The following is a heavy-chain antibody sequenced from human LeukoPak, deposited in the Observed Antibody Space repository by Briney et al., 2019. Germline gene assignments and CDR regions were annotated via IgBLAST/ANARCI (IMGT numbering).Heavy chain of an antibody. D-gene: IGHD3-10*01. J-gene: IGHJ4*02. CDR3: AKDRWEETYYGSGSYWDY. CDR2: ISGSGGST. Sequence: GGSLRLSCAASGFTFSSYAMSWVRQAPGKGVEWVSAISGSGGSTYYADSVKARFTISRDNSKNTLYLQMNSLRAEDTAVYYCAKDRWEETYYGSGSYWDYWGQGTLVTVSS. CDR1: GFTFSSYA. V-gene: IGHV3-23*01.